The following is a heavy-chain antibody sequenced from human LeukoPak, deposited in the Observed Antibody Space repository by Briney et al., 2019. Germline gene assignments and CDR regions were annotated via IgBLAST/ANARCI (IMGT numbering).Heavy chain of an antibody. J-gene: IGHJ4*02. CDR2: ISDDGSNK. CDR1: GFSFSNYG. CDR3: ATVRYCSGWYTDFAY. D-gene: IGHD6-19*01. V-gene: IGHV3-30*03. Sequence: GGSLRLTCIASGFSFSNYGLYWVRQAPDKGLEWVADISDDGSNKYYGDSVKGRFTISRDNSKNTGYLQMNSLRAEDTAVYYCATVRYCSGWYTDFAYWGQGTLVTVSS.